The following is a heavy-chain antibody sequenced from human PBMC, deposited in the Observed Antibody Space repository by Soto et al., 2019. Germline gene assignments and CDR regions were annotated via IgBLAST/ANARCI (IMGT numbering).Heavy chain of an antibody. Sequence: KPSETLSLTCAVSGGSISSGGYSWSWIRQPPGKGLEWIGYIYHSGSTYYNPSLKSRVTISVDRSKNQFPLKLSSVTAADTAVYYCARAEVTTYWFDPWGQGTLVTVSS. CDR2: IYHSGST. CDR3: ARAEVTTYWFDP. V-gene: IGHV4-30-2*01. J-gene: IGHJ5*02. D-gene: IGHD4-4*01. CDR1: GGSISSGGYS.